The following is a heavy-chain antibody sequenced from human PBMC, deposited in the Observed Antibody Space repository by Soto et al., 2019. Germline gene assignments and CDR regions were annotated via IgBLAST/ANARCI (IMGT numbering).Heavy chain of an antibody. CDR1: GGSFSGYY. CDR3: ARYYGGTVLDF. D-gene: IGHD4-17*01. CDR2: IDHIGST. Sequence: QVQLQQWGAGLLKPSETLSLTCAVYGGSFSGYYWSWIRQPPGKGLEWIGKIDHIGSTNYNPSLKGRVTISGDTSKNQFSLKLSSVTAADTAVYYCARYYGGTVLDFWGQGTLVTVSS. J-gene: IGHJ4*02. V-gene: IGHV4-34*02.